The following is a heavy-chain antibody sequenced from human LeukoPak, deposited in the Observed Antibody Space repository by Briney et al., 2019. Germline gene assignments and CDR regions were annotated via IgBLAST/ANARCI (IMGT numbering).Heavy chain of an antibody. Sequence: PGGSLRLSCAASGFTFSSYCMNWVRQAPGKGLECVSSISSSSSYIYYVDSVKGRFTISRDDAKNSLYLQMNSLRAEDTAVYYCARQYCSGGSCYVDAFDIWGQGTMVTVSS. CDR3: ARQYCSGGSCYVDAFDI. CDR1: GFTFSSYC. D-gene: IGHD2-15*01. V-gene: IGHV3-21*01. J-gene: IGHJ3*02. CDR2: ISSSSSYI.